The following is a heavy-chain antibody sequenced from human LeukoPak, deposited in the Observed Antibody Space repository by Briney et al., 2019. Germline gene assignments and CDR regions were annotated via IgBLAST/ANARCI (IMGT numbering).Heavy chain of an antibody. CDR3: AKDPHYYDSSGYPNYTFDY. D-gene: IGHD3-22*01. CDR1: GFTFSSYA. J-gene: IGHJ4*02. V-gene: IGHV3-23*01. CDR2: ISGSGGST. Sequence: GGSLRLPCAASGFTFSSYAMSWVRQAPGKGLEWVSAISGSGGSTYYADSVKGRFTISRDNSKNTLYLQMNSLRAEDTAVYYCAKDPHYYDSSGYPNYTFDYWGQGTLVTVSS.